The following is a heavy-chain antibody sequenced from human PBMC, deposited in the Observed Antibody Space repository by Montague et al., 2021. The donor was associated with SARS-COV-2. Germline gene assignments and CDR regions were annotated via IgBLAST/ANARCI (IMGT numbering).Heavy chain of an antibody. D-gene: IGHD4-23*01. CDR2: INHSGTT. J-gene: IGHJ4*02. Sequence: SETLSLTCAVYGGSFSGYYWPLIRQSPGKGLEWIAEINHSGTTNYNFNPSLRSRVTISVDTSKSQFSLKLSSVTAADTGVYYCARWDPQTLTLIGLRGKSASDYWGQGTLVTVSS. CDR1: GGSFSGYY. CDR3: ARWDPQTLTLIGLRGKSASDY. V-gene: IGHV4-34*01.